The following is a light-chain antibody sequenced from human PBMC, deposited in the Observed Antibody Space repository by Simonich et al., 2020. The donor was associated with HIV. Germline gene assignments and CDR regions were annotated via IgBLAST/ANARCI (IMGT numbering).Light chain of an antibody. J-gene: IGLJ2*01. CDR1: SSDIGGTNY. CDR3: SSYTSTSIVV. CDR2: AVS. V-gene: IGLV2-14*03. Sequence: QSALTQPASVSGSPGQSITISCTGTSSDIGGTNYVSWYQTPPGKAPKLMIFAVSYRPSGISHRFSAAKSGNTASLTISGLQAEDEADYYCSSYTSTSIVVFGGGTKLTVL.